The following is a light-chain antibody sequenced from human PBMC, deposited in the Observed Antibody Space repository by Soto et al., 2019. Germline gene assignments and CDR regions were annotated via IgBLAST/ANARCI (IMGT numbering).Light chain of an antibody. CDR2: KAS. CDR1: QGVSSW. J-gene: IGKJ5*01. CDR3: QQYSTYPIT. V-gene: IGKV1-5*03. Sequence: DIQMTQPPSSVPASVGDRVTITCRARQGVSSWSTCHTQKPGTAPKLLIYKASNLESGLPSRFAGSGSATEFPLTISSLQSDDFATYYCQQYSTYPITFGQGTRLEIK.